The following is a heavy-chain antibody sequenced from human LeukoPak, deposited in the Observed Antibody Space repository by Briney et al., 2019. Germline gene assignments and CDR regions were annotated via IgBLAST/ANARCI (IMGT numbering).Heavy chain of an antibody. CDR2: VYYSGST. CDR1: GGSISSGGYY. D-gene: IGHD4-17*01. V-gene: IGHV4-31*03. J-gene: IGHJ6*02. Sequence: SQTLSLTCTVFGGSISSGGYYWSWIRQHPGKGLEWIGYVYYSGSTYYNPSLKSRVTISVDTSKNQFSLKLSSVTAADTAVYYCAREPYGDYPVAYYYGMDVWGQGTTVTVSS. CDR3: AREPYGDYPVAYYYGMDV.